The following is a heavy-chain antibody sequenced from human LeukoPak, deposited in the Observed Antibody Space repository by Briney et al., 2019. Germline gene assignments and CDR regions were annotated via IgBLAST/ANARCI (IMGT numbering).Heavy chain of an antibody. Sequence: GGSLRLSCAASGFTFSSYGMHWVRQAPGKGLEWVAVIWYDGSNKYYADSVKGRFTISRDNSKNALYLQMNSLRAEDTAVYYCARGQTYDILTGPYYYGMDVWGQGTTVTVFS. D-gene: IGHD3-9*01. CDR3: ARGQTYDILTGPYYYGMDV. CDR1: GFTFSSYG. J-gene: IGHJ6*02. CDR2: IWYDGSNK. V-gene: IGHV3-33*01.